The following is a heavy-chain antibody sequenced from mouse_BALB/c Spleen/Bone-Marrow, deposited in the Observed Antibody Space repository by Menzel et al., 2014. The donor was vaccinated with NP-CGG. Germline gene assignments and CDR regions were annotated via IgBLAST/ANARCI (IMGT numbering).Heavy chain of an antibody. CDR2: ISNGGGST. Sequence: EVQGVESGGGLVQPGGSLKLSCAASGFTFSSYTMSWVRQTPEKRLEWVAYISNGGGSTSYPDTVKGRFTISRDNAKNTLYLQMSSLKSEDTAMYYCSRHVGNPYAMDYWGQGTSVTVSS. V-gene: IGHV5-12-2*01. J-gene: IGHJ4*01. CDR1: GFTFSSYT. CDR3: SRHVGNPYAMDY. D-gene: IGHD3-1*01.